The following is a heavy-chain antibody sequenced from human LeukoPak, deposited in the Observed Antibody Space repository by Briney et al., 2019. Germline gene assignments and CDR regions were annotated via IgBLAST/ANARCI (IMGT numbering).Heavy chain of an antibody. J-gene: IGHJ4*02. Sequence: SETLSLTCTVSGGSISSYYWSWIRQPPGKGLEWIGYIYYSGRTNYNPSLKSRVTISVDTSKNQFSLKLSSVTAADTAVYYCARVDTAMASFDYWGQGTLVTVSS. CDR3: ARVDTAMASFDY. V-gene: IGHV4-59*01. D-gene: IGHD5-18*01. CDR2: IYYSGRT. CDR1: GGSISSYY.